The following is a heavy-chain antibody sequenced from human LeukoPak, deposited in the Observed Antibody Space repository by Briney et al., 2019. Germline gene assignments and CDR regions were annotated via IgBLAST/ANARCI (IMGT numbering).Heavy chain of an antibody. CDR2: ISAYNGNT. J-gene: IGHJ5*02. CDR1: GYSFTNYG. Sequence: GASVKVSCKASGYSFTNYGINWVRQAPGQGLEWMGWISAYNGNTNYAQKIQGRVTMTTDTSTSTAYMELRSLRSEDTAVYYCARDVRGFGETPELFNWFDPWGQGTLVTVSS. D-gene: IGHD3-10*01. V-gene: IGHV1-18*01. CDR3: ARDVRGFGETPELFNWFDP.